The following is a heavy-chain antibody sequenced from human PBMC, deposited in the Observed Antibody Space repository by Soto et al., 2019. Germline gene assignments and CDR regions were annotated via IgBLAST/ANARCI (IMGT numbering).Heavy chain of an antibody. CDR1: GYTFTNYG. J-gene: IGHJ5*02. CDR2: ISACNGNT. D-gene: IGHD3-10*01. CDR3: ARGVGSGTYYNQYNWFDP. V-gene: IGHV1-18*01. Sequence: ASVKVSCKASGYTFTNYGISWVLQAPGQGLEWMGWISACNGNTNYAQKLQGRVTMTTDTSTSTAYMELRSLRSDDTAVYYCARGVGSGTYYNQYNWFDPWGQGTLVTVSS.